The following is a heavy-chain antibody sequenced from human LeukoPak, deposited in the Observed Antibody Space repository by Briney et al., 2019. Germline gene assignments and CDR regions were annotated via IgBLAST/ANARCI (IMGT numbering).Heavy chain of an antibody. CDR3: ARESITGDRDFDY. V-gene: IGHV3-48*01. CDR1: GFSFSSYS. Sequence: GGSLRLSCAASGFSFSSYSMNWVRQAPGRGLEWISYISSGSRTIFYADSVKGRFTISRDNAKNSLYLLMNNLRADDTAVYYCARESITGDRDFDYWGQGILITVSS. D-gene: IGHD7-27*01. J-gene: IGHJ4*02. CDR2: ISSGSRTI.